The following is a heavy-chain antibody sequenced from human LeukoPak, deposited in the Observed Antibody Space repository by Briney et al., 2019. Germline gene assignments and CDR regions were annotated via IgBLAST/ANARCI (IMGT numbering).Heavy chain of an antibody. J-gene: IGHJ4*02. CDR1: GYTFTGYY. CDR3: ARDRPGSSGWYEFDY. V-gene: IGHV1-2*06. CDR2: INPNSGGT. Sequence: ASVKVSCKASGYTFTGYYMHWVRQAPGQGLEWMGRINPNSGGTNYAQKFQGRVTMTRDTSTSTVYMELRSLRSDDTAVYYCARDRPGSSGWYEFDYWGQGTLVTVSS. D-gene: IGHD6-19*01.